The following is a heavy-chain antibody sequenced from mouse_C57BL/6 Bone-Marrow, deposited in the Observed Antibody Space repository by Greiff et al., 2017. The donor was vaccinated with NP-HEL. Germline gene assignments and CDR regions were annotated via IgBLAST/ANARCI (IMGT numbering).Heavy chain of an antibody. J-gene: IGHJ4*01. CDR1: GYTFTDYN. V-gene: IGHV1-22*01. CDR2: INPNNGGT. D-gene: IGHD2-3*01. CDR3: ARWDGWAMDY. Sequence: EVQLVESGPELVKPGASVKMSCKASGYTFTDYNIHWVKQSHGKSLEWIGYINPNNGGTSYNQKFKGKATLTVNKSSSTAYMELRSLTSEDSAVYYCARWDGWAMDYWGQGTSVTVSS.